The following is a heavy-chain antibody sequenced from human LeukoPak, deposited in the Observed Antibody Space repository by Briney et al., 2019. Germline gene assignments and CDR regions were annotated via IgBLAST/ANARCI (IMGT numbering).Heavy chain of an antibody. V-gene: IGHV4-59*01. J-gene: IGHJ3*02. D-gene: IGHD4-11*01. CDR1: GGSISSYY. Sequence: KPSETLSLTCTVSGGSISSYYWSWIRQPPGKGLEWIGYIYYSGSTNYNPSLKSRVTISVDTSKNQFSLKLSSVTAADTAVYYCARAIMDYSLGGGAFDIWGQGTIVTVSS. CDR2: IYYSGST. CDR3: ARAIMDYSLGGGAFDI.